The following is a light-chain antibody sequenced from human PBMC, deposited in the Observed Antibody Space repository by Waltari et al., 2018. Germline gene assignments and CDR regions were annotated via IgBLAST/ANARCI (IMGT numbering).Light chain of an antibody. V-gene: IGLV1-51*01. Sequence: QSVLTQPPSVSAAPGQKVTISCSGNSSNIGNYYVSWYHQVPGATPKLLIFDKNQRPSGIPDRCSASKSGTSATLGITGLRIGDEADYYCATWDNSLREVVFGGGTKLTVL. CDR2: DKN. CDR1: SSNIGNYY. CDR3: ATWDNSLREVV. J-gene: IGLJ2*01.